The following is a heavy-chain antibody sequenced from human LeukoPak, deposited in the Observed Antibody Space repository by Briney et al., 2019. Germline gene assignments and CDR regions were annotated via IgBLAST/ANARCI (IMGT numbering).Heavy chain of an antibody. V-gene: IGHV3-30*03. CDR1: EFAFSSYG. J-gene: IGHJ4*02. CDR2: VSYDGSYK. D-gene: IGHD1-1*01. CDR3: ARAPGYGAAYYFDY. Sequence: GGSLRLSCAGSEFAFSSYGIHWVRQSPGKGLEWVAVVSYDGSYKYYADSVKGRFTISRDNSKNTLYLQMNSLRAEDTAVYYCARAPGYGAAYYFDYWGQGTLVTVSS.